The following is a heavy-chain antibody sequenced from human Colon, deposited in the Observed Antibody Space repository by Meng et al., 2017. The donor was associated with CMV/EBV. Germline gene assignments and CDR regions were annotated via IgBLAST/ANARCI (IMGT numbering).Heavy chain of an antibody. CDR1: GGSRSYY. CDR3: ASGLERGIAAAGTLGY. Sequence: GSLRLSCTVSGGSRSYYWGWIRQPPGKGLEWIGSIYYSGSTYYNPSLKSRVTISVDTSKNQFSLKLSSVTAADTAVYYCASGLERGIAAAGTLGYWGQGTLVTVSS. D-gene: IGHD6-13*01. V-gene: IGHV4-39*07. CDR2: IYYSGST. J-gene: IGHJ4*02.